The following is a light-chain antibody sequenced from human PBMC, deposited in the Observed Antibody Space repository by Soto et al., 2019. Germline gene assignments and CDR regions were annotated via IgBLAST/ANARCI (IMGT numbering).Light chain of an antibody. CDR2: DAS. V-gene: IGKV3-11*01. Sequence: EIVLTQSPATLSLSRGERATLSCRASQSVSSYLAWYQQKPGQAPRLLIYDASNRSTGIPSRFSGSGSGTDFALHISSLGPEDFAVYYCQQRSNSRTLGQGTKVEI. CDR3: QQRSNSRT. CDR1: QSVSSY. J-gene: IGKJ1*01.